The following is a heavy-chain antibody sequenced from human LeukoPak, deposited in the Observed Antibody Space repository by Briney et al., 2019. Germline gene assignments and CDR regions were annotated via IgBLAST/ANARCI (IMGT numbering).Heavy chain of an antibody. J-gene: IGHJ3*02. CDR2: TFHSGST. D-gene: IGHD6-13*01. Sequence: SETLSLTCAVSGGSISSGYWWSWIRQPPGKGLEWIGETFHSGSTSYNPSLKSRVTISVDKSKNHVSLKLSSVTAADTAVYYCARWPAIAATGTGAFDIWGQGTMVTVSS. CDR3: ARWPAIAATGTGAFDI. V-gene: IGHV4-4*02. CDR1: GGSISSGYW.